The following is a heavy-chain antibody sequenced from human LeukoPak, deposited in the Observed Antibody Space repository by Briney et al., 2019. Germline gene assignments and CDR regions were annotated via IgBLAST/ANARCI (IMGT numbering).Heavy chain of an antibody. Sequence: GGSLRLSCAASGFTFSDYYMSWIRQAPGKGLEWVSYISSSGSTIYYADSVKGRFTISRDNAKNSLYLQMNSLRAEDTAVYYCARGRFSFGYYDSSGYYQYYFDYWGQGTLVTVSS. D-gene: IGHD3-22*01. CDR2: ISSSGSTI. CDR1: GFTFSDYY. V-gene: IGHV3-11*01. CDR3: ARGRFSFGYYDSSGYYQYYFDY. J-gene: IGHJ4*02.